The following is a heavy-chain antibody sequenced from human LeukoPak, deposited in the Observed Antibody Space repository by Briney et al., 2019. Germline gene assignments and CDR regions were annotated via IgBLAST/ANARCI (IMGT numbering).Heavy chain of an antibody. D-gene: IGHD2/OR15-2a*01. CDR1: GFTFSSYG. V-gene: IGHV3-30*02. J-gene: IGHJ4*02. CDR2: IRYDGSNE. CDR3: AREGTDFAYFDY. Sequence: GGSLRLSCAASGFTFSSYGMHWVRQAPGKGLEWVSFIRYDGSNEYYADSVRGRFTISRDNSKNTLYLQMNRLAVEDTAVYYCAREGTDFAYFDYWGQGTLVTVSS.